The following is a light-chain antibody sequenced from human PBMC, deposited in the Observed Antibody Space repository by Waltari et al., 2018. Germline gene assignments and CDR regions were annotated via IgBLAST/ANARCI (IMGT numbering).Light chain of an antibody. CDR2: YDT. J-gene: IGLJ3*02. CDR3: QVWDSNSDHVV. V-gene: IGLV3-21*04. Sequence: SYVLTQPPSVSVAPGKTARITCGGRNIGSKSVHWYHQKPGQAPVLVLYYDTDRPSGIPERFSGSNSGNTATLTSSRVEAGDEADYYCQVWDSNSDHVVFGGGTKLTVL. CDR1: NIGSKS.